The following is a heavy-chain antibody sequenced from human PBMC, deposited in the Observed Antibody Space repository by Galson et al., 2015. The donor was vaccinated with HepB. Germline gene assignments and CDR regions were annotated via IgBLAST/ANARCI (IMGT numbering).Heavy chain of an antibody. V-gene: IGHV5-51*01. CDR3: ARRSDYGRKYFDL. CDR1: GYTFASYW. D-gene: IGHD4/OR15-4a*01. CDR2: IYPRDSDV. J-gene: IGHJ2*01. Sequence: SCKGSGYTFASYWIAWVRQMPGKGLECMGIIYPRDSDVRYSPSFQGRVTISADKGTAYLHWSSLKASDTAMYYCARRSDYGRKYFDLWGRGTPVSV.